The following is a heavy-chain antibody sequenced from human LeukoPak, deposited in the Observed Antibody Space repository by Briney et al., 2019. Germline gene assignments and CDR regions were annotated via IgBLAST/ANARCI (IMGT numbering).Heavy chain of an antibody. CDR2: INAGNGDT. J-gene: IGHJ4*02. CDR1: GYTFTSYA. V-gene: IGHV1-3*01. D-gene: IGHD6-13*01. CDR3: ARRQYSSSWYEYYFDY. Sequence: ASVKVSCKASGYTFTSYAMHWVRQAPGQRLEWMGWINAGNGDTKYSQKFQGRVTITRDTSASTAYMELSSLRSEDTAVCYCARRQYSSSWYEYYFDYWGQGTLVTVSS.